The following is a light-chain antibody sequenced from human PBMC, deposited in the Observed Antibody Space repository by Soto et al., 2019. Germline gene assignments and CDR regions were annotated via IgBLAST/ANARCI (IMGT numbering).Light chain of an antibody. CDR2: DVT. J-gene: IGLJ2*01. CDR1: SGDVGAYDR. CDR3: VLYMGSGISV. V-gene: IGLV2-11*01. Sequence: QSALTQPRSVSGSPGQSVTISCTGTSGDVGAYDRVSWYQHHPTKAPKLIIYDVTNRPSGVPYRFSGSKSGSTASLTISGLQAEDEADYYCVLYMGSGISVFGGGTKLTVL.